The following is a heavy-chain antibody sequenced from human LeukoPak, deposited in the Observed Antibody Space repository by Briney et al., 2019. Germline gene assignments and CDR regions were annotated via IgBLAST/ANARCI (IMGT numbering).Heavy chain of an antibody. Sequence: KPGGSLRLSCAASGFTFSDYYMSWIRQPPGKGLEWIGEINHSGSTNYNASLKSRVTISVDTSKNQFSLKLSSVTAADTAVYYCAREEDCSGGICYLGNAFDIWGQGTMVTVSS. D-gene: IGHD2-15*01. CDR1: GFTFSDYY. CDR3: AREEDCSGGICYLGNAFDI. J-gene: IGHJ3*02. CDR2: INHSGST. V-gene: IGHV4-34*01.